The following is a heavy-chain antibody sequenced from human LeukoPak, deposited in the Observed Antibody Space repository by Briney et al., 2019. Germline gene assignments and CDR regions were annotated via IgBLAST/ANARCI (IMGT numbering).Heavy chain of an antibody. J-gene: IGHJ4*02. CDR2: ISRSGDST. Sequence: GGSLRLSRAASGFTFSTYAMSWVRQAPGKGPEWVSAISRSGDSTYYTDSVKGRFTISRDNSRNTLFLQMNSLRAEDTALYYCAKRRESGIGSLYYFDSWGQGTLVTVSS. CDR1: GFTFSTYA. V-gene: IGHV3-23*01. D-gene: IGHD3-16*01. CDR3: AKRRESGIGSLYYFDS.